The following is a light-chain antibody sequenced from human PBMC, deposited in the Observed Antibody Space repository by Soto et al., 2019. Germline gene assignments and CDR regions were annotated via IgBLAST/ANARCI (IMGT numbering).Light chain of an antibody. CDR3: KEYNSYLWR. CDR2: EAS. CDR1: QGIRHY. J-gene: IGKJ1*01. Sequence: SPSSLSSKMKDRVTITGRASQGIRHYLAWYQQQPGKVPKLLIYEASNLQSGVPSRFRGGGSGTEFTLTIIILQPDDFTTYYSKEYNSYLWRFCQGA. V-gene: IGKV1-27*01.